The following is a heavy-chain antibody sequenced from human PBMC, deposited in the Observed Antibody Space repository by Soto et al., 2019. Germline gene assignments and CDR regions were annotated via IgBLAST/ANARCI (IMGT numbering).Heavy chain of an antibody. J-gene: IGHJ4*02. CDR1: GFTFSTYA. Sequence: PGGSLRLSCAASGFTFSTYALSWVRQAPGKGLEGVSVIYNHGQINYVDPVKGRFTIARDNSKNTIYLQMNSLKVEDTAVYYCVRVTGAERHWGQGALVTVSS. CDR2: IYNHGQI. CDR3: VRVTGAERH. V-gene: IGHV3-23*03. D-gene: IGHD7-27*01.